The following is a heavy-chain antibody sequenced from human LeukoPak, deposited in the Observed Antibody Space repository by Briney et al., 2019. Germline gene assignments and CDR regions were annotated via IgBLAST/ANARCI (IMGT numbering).Heavy chain of an antibody. CDR2: IYYSGST. J-gene: IGHJ4*02. V-gene: IGHV4-39*07. D-gene: IGHD3-10*01. Sequence: SETLSLTCTVSGGSITSSSYYWGWLRRPPGKGLEWIGSIYYSGSTYYNPSLKSRVTISVDTSKNQFSLKLSSVTAADTAVYYCARESYGSGTSDYWGQGTLVTVSS. CDR3: ARESYGSGTSDY. CDR1: GGSITSSSYY.